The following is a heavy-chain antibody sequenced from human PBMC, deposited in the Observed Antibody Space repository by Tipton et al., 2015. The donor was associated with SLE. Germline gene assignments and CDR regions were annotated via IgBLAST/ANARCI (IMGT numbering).Heavy chain of an antibody. J-gene: IGHJ6*02. CDR2: IYYSENTSGST. Sequence: TLSLTCTVSGGSISTHFWNWVRQPPGKGPEWIGYIYYSENTSGSTNYNPSLKSRVTISLDTSKSQFSLKLQSVTAADTAVYYCASRAISGISYFYGIDVWGQGTTVTVSS. V-gene: IGHV4-59*11. D-gene: IGHD3-3*02. CDR1: GGSISTHF. CDR3: ASRAISGISYFYGIDV.